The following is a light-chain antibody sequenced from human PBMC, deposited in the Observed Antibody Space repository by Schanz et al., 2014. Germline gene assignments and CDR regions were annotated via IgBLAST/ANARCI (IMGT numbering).Light chain of an antibody. CDR1: RSISNH. CDR3: QQYGTSPGT. J-gene: IGKJ2*01. Sequence: DIQMTQSPSSLSASVGDRVTISCRASRSISNHLHWYQQKPGKAPNLLIYGASSLHSGVPSRFSGSGSGTEFTLTISSLQSEDFAVYYCQQYGTSPGTFGQGTKLEIK. V-gene: IGKV1-39*01. CDR2: GAS.